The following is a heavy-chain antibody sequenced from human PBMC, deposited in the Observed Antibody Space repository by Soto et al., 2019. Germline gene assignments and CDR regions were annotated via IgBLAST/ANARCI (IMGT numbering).Heavy chain of an antibody. CDR3: AKDPEATVTKGGLFEI. V-gene: IGHV3-9*01. CDR1: GFTFDDYA. D-gene: IGHD4-17*01. CDR2: ISWNSGSI. J-gene: IGHJ3*02. Sequence: GGSLRLSCAVSGFTFDDYAMHWVRQAPGKGLEWVSGISWNSGSIAFADSVKGRFTISRDNAKNSLYLQMNSLRAEDTALYFCAKDPEATVTKGGLFEIWGRGTMVTVSS.